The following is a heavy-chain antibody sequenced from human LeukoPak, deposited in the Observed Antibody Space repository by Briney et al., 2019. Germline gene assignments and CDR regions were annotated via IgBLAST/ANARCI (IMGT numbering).Heavy chain of an antibody. CDR2: ISWDGLNT. Sequence: TGGSLRLSCAASGFTFNDYARHWVRQVPGQGLEWVSLISWDGLNTDYADSVKGRFSISRDNSKNSLYLQMNSLRVEDTALYYCVKEASPYGGGYSWVGSAYFDNWGQGTQVIVSS. V-gene: IGHV3-43D*04. CDR3: VKEASPYGGGYSWVGSAYFDN. D-gene: IGHD4-23*01. CDR1: GFTFNDYA. J-gene: IGHJ4*02.